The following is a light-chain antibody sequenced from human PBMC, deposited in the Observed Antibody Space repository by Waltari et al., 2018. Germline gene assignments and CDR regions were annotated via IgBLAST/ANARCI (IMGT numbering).Light chain of an antibody. CDR3: QQYNFDPWT. CDR2: KAS. CDR1: QTVNAW. J-gene: IGKJ1*01. V-gene: IGKV1-5*03. Sequence: RMTLSPPSVLASAGDNAPITCRASQTVNAWLTWYQQKPGRAPKFLIHKASSLETGVPSRFRGSGSGTEFTLTISGLQVEDFATYYCQQYNFDPWTFGQGTKVE.